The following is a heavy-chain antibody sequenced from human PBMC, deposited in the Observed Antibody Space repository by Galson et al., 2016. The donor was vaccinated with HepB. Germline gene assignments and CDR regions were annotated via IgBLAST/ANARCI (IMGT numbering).Heavy chain of an antibody. CDR3: ARGTVYYYDSSGYRSYYYYGMDV. J-gene: IGHJ6*02. D-gene: IGHD3-22*01. V-gene: IGHV1-3*01. Sequence: SVKVSCKASGYTFISYAMHWVRQAPGQRLEWMGWINAGNGNTKYSQKFQGRVTITRDTSACTAYMEVSSLRSEDTAVYYCARGTVYYYDSSGYRSYYYYGMDVWGQGTTVTVSS. CDR1: GYTFISYA. CDR2: INAGNGNT.